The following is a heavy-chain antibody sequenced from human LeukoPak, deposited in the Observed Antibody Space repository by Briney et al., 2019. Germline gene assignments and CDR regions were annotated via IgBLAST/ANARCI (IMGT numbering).Heavy chain of an antibody. J-gene: IGHJ4*02. D-gene: IGHD5-24*01. Sequence: SCKASGYTFTSYGISWVRQAPGKGLEWVANIKQDGSEKYYVDSVKGRFTISRDNAKNSLYLQMNSLRAEDMAVYYCARDKRWLQLFDYWGQGTLVTVSS. CDR1: GYTFTSYG. CDR3: ARDKRWLQLFDY. CDR2: IKQDGSEK. V-gene: IGHV3-7*03.